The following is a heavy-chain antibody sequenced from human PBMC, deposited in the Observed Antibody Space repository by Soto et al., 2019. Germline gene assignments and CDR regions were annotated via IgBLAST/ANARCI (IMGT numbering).Heavy chain of an antibody. D-gene: IGHD3-22*01. CDR1: GGTFSSYA. V-gene: IGHV1-69*01. J-gene: IGHJ4*02. CDR3: AAGSYNTYYYDSSGYYHFEGWDY. CDR2: IIPIFGTA. Sequence: QVQLVPSGAEVKKPGSSVKVSCKASGGTFSSYAISWVRQAPGQGLEWMGGIIPIFGTANYAQKFQGRVTITAEESTSTAYMELSSLRSEDTAVYYCAAGSYNTYYYDSSGYYHFEGWDYWGQGTLVTVSS.